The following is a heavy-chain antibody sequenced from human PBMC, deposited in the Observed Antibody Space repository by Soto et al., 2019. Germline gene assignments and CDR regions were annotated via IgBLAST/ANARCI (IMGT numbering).Heavy chain of an antibody. CDR2: ISSNGGST. Sequence: GGSLRLSCSASGFTFSSYAMHWVRQAPGKGLKYVSAISSNGGSTYYEDSVKGRFTISRDNSKNTLYLQMSSLRAEDTAVYYCVKDPITMVRGVITILDAFDIWGQGTMVTVSS. CDR3: VKDPITMVRGVITILDAFDI. CDR1: GFTFSSYA. V-gene: IGHV3-64D*08. J-gene: IGHJ3*02. D-gene: IGHD3-10*01.